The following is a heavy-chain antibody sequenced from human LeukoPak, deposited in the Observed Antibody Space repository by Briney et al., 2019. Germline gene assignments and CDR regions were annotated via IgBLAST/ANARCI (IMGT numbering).Heavy chain of an antibody. Sequence: GGSLRLSCAASEFVFSDYYMSWVRQAPGKGLEWVSYISSGGDTKYYADSLKGRVTISRDTAKNSLYLQMNDPRAEDTAVYYCAREMGGDYGSGTFFDLWGQGNMVTVSS. CDR3: AREMGGDYGSGTFFDL. V-gene: IGHV3-11*01. J-gene: IGHJ4*02. CDR2: ISSGGDTK. D-gene: IGHD3-10*01. CDR1: EFVFSDYY.